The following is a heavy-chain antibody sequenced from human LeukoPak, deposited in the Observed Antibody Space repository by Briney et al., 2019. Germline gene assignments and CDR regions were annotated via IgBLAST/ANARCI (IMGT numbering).Heavy chain of an antibody. CDR1: GFIFNSYA. Sequence: GSLRLSCAASGFIFNSYAMNWVRQAPGKGLEWVSTIGGSGDSTDYAGSVKGRFTISRDNSKNTLYLQMNSLRAEDTAVYFCARSVPDYTRFDFWGQGALVTVSS. CDR3: ARSVPDYTRFDF. D-gene: IGHD4-11*01. CDR2: IGGSGDST. V-gene: IGHV3-23*01. J-gene: IGHJ4*02.